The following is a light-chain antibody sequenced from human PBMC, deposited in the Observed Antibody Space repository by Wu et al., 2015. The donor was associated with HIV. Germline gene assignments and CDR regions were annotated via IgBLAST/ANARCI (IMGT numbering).Light chain of an antibody. Sequence: EIVLTQSPDTLSLSPGERATLSCRANQSVSNFFAWHQQKPGQAPRLLIYDVVSRATGVPARFSGGGFGTDFTLTISSLEPEDFAVYYCQQRFTWPLTFGQGTRLEIK. CDR2: DVV. V-gene: IGKV3-11*01. J-gene: IGKJ5*01. CDR3: QQRFTWPLT. CDR1: QSVSNF.